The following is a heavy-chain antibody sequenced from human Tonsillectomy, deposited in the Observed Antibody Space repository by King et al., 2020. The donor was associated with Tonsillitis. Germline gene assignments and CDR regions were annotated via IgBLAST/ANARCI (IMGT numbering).Heavy chain of an antibody. Sequence: QLQESASRLVKPSQTLSLTCAVSGCSITSGGYSWSWIRQPPGKGLEYIGYIFHSGSTYYNPSLNSRVTSSADRSKNQFSLTLSSVTAADTAVYYCARVGLLFGFDPWGQGTLVTVSS. CDR3: ARVGLLFGFDP. CDR2: IFHSGST. CDR1: GCSITSGGYS. D-gene: IGHD3/OR15-3a*01. J-gene: IGHJ5*02. V-gene: IGHV4-30-2*01.